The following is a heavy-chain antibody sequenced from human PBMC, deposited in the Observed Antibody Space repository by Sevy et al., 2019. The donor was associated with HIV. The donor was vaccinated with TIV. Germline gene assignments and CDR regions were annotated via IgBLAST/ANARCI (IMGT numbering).Heavy chain of an antibody. V-gene: IGHV3-74*01. CDR3: TRGTRGVVQS. D-gene: IGHD3-10*01. Sequence: GGSLRLSCAASGFTLSADWMHWVRQTPGKGLVCVSRINSDGAATRYADSVKGRFIISRDNGKNSLYLQMNSLRVEDTGLYYCTRGTRGVVQSWGQGTLVTVSS. J-gene: IGHJ5*02. CDR1: GFTLSADW. CDR2: INSDGAAT.